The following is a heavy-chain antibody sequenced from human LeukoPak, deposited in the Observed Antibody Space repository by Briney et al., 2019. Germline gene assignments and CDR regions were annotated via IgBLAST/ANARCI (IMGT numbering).Heavy chain of an antibody. CDR1: GFTLSFSW. CDR2: IDKHGSGK. D-gene: IGHD1-26*01. Sequence: PGGCLSLSCVASGFTLSFSWVTWVGQAPGKEVEGVANIDKHGSGKYYVDSGKGRFAISRDYTSNSVFLQMDSLRAEDPSVYYCAIDAGWGYYDLSGQGTPVSVSS. CDR3: AIDAGWGYYDL. V-gene: IGHV3-7*01. J-gene: IGHJ4*02.